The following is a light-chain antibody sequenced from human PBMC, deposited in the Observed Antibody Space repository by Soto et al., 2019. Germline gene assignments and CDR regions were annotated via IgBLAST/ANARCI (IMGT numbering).Light chain of an antibody. V-gene: IGKV1-33*01. CDR1: QDISKF. Sequence: DIQMTQSPSSLSASVGDRVTITCQASQDISKFLNWYQLKPGKAPRLLIFDASSVETGVPSRFSRSGSGTHFTFTIDSLQAEDLATYYCQQYEDLPLTFGGGTTVEI. J-gene: IGKJ4*01. CDR3: QQYEDLPLT. CDR2: DAS.